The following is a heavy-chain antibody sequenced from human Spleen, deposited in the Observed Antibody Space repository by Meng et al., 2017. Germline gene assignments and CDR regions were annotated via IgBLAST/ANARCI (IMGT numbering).Heavy chain of an antibody. CDR3: ARGRGAWEDY. D-gene: IGHD1-26*01. V-gene: IGHV4-4*02. CDR2: IYHTGTT. Sequence: QVHLQESGPGLVQPSGTLSLTCAVSGDSISSINWWSWVRQPPGKGLEWIGEIYHTGTTNYNPSLKSRVTISVDTSKNQFSLKLSSVTAADTAVYYCARGRGAWEDYWGQGTLVTVSS. J-gene: IGHJ4*02. CDR1: GDSISSINW.